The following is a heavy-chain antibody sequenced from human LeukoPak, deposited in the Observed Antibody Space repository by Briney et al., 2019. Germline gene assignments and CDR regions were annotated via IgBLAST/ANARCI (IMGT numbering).Heavy chain of an antibody. Sequence: SETLSLTCAVSGGSISGYYWSWIRQPPGKGLGWIGEINYSGSTTYNPSLKSRVTISVDTSKNQFSLKLSSVTAADTAVYYCARDSGYGDSDYWGQGTVVTVTS. CDR3: ARDSGYGDSDY. CDR1: GGSISGYY. J-gene: IGHJ4*02. CDR2: INYSGST. D-gene: IGHD4-17*01. V-gene: IGHV4-34*01.